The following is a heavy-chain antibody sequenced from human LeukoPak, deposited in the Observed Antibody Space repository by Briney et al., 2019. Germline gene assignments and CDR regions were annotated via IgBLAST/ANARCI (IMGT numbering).Heavy chain of an antibody. D-gene: IGHD1-26*01. CDR3: ARVAGSHELDAFDI. Sequence: GESLKISCKGSGYSFTSYWIAWVRQMPGKGLEWMGIIYPGDSDTRYSPSFQGQATISVDKSFSTAYLQWSSLKASDTAMYYCARVAGSHELDAFDIWGQRTMVTVSS. CDR2: IYPGDSDT. V-gene: IGHV5-51*01. CDR1: GYSFTSYW. J-gene: IGHJ3*02.